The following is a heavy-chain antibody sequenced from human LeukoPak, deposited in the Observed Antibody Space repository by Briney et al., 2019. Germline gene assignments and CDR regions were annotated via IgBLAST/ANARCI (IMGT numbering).Heavy chain of an antibody. CDR3: AMLRLGELSLLANAYDI. J-gene: IGHJ3*02. CDR1: GPSVNSDQY. V-gene: IGHV4-38-2*01. D-gene: IGHD3-16*02. CDR2: VHQTGSP. Sequence: SETLSLTCDVSGPSVNSDQYWGWMRHSPGAGLEWIGSVHQTGSPYYNPSLGSRGSLSIDSTKNSFSLRLTSVTAADTAVYYCAMLRLGELSLLANAYDIWGQGTMVIVSS.